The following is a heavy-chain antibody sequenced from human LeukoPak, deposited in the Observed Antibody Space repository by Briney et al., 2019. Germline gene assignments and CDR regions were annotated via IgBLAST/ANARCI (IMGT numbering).Heavy chain of an antibody. CDR3: VNFRGSNYMDV. V-gene: IGHV3-21*01. D-gene: IGHD3-10*01. Sequence: GGSLRLSCAASGFTFSSYTMNWVRQAPGKGLEWVSSISSSSTYIHYADSVKGRFTISRDNAKNSLYLQMNSLRGEDTAVYYCVNFRGSNYMDVWGKGTTVTVSS. CDR1: GFTFSSYT. CDR2: ISSSSTYI. J-gene: IGHJ6*03.